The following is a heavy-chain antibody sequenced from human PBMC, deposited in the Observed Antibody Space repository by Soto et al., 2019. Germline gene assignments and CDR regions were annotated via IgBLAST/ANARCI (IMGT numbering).Heavy chain of an antibody. Sequence: QVQLMQSGAEVKKPGSSVKVSCKASGGTFSSYAISWVRQAPGQGPEWMGGVIPIYGTSNYAQKFQGIVTMTADKYSMTAYMEVGGLISEYTAVYYCARRADVWRGNCGMVFWGQGSTVTVYS. D-gene: IGHD3-3*01. CDR3: ARRADVWRGNCGMVF. CDR2: VIPIYGTS. V-gene: IGHV1-69*06. J-gene: IGHJ6*02. CDR1: GGTFSSYA.